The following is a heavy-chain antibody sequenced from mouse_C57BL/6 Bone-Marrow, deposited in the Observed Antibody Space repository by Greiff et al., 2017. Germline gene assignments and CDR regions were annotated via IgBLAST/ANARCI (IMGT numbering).Heavy chain of an antibody. CDR1: GFNIKDDY. CDR3: TTGDYVLYYAMDD. J-gene: IGHJ4*01. Sequence: VQLQQSGAELVRPGASVKLSCTASGFNIKDDYMHWVKQRPEQGLEWIGWIDPENGDTEYASKFQGKATITADTSSNAAFLQLSSLTSEDTAVYYCTTGDYVLYYAMDDWGQGTSVTVSS. CDR2: IDPENGDT. D-gene: IGHD2-4*01. V-gene: IGHV14-4*01.